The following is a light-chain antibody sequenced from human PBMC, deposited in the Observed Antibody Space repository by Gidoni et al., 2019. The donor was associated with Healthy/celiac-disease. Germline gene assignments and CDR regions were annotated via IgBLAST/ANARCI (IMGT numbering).Light chain of an antibody. V-gene: IGKV1-39*01. Sequence: DIHMSSSPSSLSALVGDRVTLPCRASQSISSYLNWYQQKPGKAPKLPIYAASSLQSGVPSQLSGSGSGTDFTLTISSMQPENFATYYCQQSYSTPPTFGQGTQVEIK. CDR1: QSISSY. J-gene: IGKJ5*01. CDR2: AAS. CDR3: QQSYSTPPT.